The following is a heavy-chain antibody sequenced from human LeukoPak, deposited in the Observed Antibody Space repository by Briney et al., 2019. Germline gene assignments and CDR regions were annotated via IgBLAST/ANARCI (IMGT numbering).Heavy chain of an antibody. CDR1: GFAFNTYW. J-gene: IGHJ6*02. CDR3: AREGTAAAAPGGYYGMDV. CDR2: IRGDGTNP. Sequence: GGSLRLSCAASGFAFNTYWMHWVRQVPGKGLVWVSRIRGDGTNPIYADSVKGRFTISRDNAKNTLYLQMNSLRAEDTAVYYCAREGTAAAAPGGYYGMDVWGQGTTVTVSS. V-gene: IGHV3-74*01. D-gene: IGHD6-13*01.